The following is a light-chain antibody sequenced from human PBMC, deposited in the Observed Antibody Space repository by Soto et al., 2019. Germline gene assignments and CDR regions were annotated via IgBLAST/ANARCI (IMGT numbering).Light chain of an antibody. Sequence: LTQPHSVSESPGKTVTLSCTGSGVSLASNYVQWYQQRPGSATITIIFEDVKRPSGIPDRFSASVDPSSNSASLTISGLTAEDEADYYCQSADGATVVFGGGTKLTVL. V-gene: IGLV6-57*02. CDR2: EDV. CDR1: GVSLASNY. CDR3: QSADGATVV. J-gene: IGLJ2*01.